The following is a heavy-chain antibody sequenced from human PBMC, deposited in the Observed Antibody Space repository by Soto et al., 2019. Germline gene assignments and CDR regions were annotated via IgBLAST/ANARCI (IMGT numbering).Heavy chain of an antibody. Sequence: SETLSLTCAVYGGSFSGYYWSWIRQPPGKGLEWIGEINHSGSTNYNPSLKSRVTISVDKSKNQFSLKLSSVTAADTAVYYCARALVEQLDAQDYYYYMDVWGKGTTVTLSS. CDR1: GGSFSGYY. D-gene: IGHD6-6*01. CDR3: ARALVEQLDAQDYYYYMDV. J-gene: IGHJ6*03. CDR2: INHSGST. V-gene: IGHV4-34*01.